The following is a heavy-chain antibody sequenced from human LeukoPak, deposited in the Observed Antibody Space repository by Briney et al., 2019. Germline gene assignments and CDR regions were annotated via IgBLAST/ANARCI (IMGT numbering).Heavy chain of an antibody. CDR3: ARDYGSGSYGTDY. CDR2: ISAYNGNT. J-gene: IGHJ4*02. D-gene: IGHD3-10*01. V-gene: IGHV1-18*04. Sequence: ASVKVSCKASGYTFTSYGISWVRQAPGQGLEGMGWISAYNGNTNYAQKPQGRGTMTTDTSPSTAYMELRSLRSADTAVYYCARDYGSGSYGTDYWGQGTLVTVSS. CDR1: GYTFTSYG.